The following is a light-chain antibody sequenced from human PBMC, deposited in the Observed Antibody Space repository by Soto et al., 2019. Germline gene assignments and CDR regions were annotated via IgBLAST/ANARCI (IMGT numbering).Light chain of an antibody. V-gene: IGLV2-14*01. J-gene: IGLJ1*01. CDR1: SSDVGGYNY. CDR3: SSYTSSSTYV. Sequence: QSDLTQPASVSGSPGQSITISCTGTSSDVGGYNYVSWYQQHPGKAPKLMIYEVSNRPSGVSNRFSDSNSGNTASLTISGLQAEDEADYSCSSYTSSSTYVFGTSTKVTVL. CDR2: EVS.